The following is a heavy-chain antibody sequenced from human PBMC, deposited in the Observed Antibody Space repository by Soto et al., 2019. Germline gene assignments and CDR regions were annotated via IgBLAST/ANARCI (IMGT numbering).Heavy chain of an antibody. Sequence: AGGSLRLSCAASGFTFSSYAMSWVRQAPGKGLEWVSAISGSGGSTYYADSVKGRFTISRDNSKNTLYLQMNSLRAEDTAVYYCAKASLYLRYLDYWGQGTLVTVSS. V-gene: IGHV3-23*01. CDR1: GFTFSSYA. D-gene: IGHD3-9*01. CDR3: AKASLYLRYLDY. J-gene: IGHJ4*02. CDR2: ISGSGGST.